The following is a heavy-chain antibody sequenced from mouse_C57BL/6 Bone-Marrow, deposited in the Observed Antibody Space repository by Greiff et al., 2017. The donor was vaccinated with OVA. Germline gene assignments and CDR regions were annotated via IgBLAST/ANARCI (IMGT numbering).Heavy chain of an antibody. V-gene: IGHV5-6*01. CDR2: ISSGGSYT. D-gene: IGHD1-1*01. Sequence: EVQGVESGGDLVKPGGSLKLSCAASGFTFSSYGMSWVRQTPDKRLAWVATISSGGSYTYYPDSVKGRFTISRDNAKNTLYLQMSSLKSEDTAMYYCARHPFYYYGSSPFDYWGQGTTLTVSS. J-gene: IGHJ2*01. CDR1: GFTFSSYG. CDR3: ARHPFYYYGSSPFDY.